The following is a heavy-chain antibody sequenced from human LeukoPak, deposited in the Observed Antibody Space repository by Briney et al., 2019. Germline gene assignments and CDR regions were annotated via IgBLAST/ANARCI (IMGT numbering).Heavy chain of an antibody. CDR1: GFTFSSYA. Sequence: GGSLRLSCAASGFTFSSYAMSWVRQAPGKGLEWVSAINGSGGSTYYADSVKGRFTISRDNSKNTLYLQMNSLRAEDTAVYYCASSRAVVQGVTSPFDYWGQGTLVTVSS. V-gene: IGHV3-23*01. CDR3: ASSRAVVQGVTSPFDY. D-gene: IGHD3-10*01. J-gene: IGHJ4*02. CDR2: INGSGGST.